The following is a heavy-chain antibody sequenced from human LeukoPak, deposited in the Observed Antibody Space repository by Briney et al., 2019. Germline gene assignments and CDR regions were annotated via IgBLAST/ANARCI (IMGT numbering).Heavy chain of an antibody. J-gene: IGHJ5*02. V-gene: IGHV5-51*01. D-gene: IGHD2-15*01. Sequence: GESLKISCKGSGYSFTSYWIGWVRQMPGKGLEWMGIIYPGDSDTRYSPAFQGQVTISADKSISTAYLQWSSLKASDTAMYYCARLTQSDIVVVVAARGGWFDPWGQGTLVTVSS. CDR1: GYSFTSYW. CDR2: IYPGDSDT. CDR3: ARLTQSDIVVVVAARGGWFDP.